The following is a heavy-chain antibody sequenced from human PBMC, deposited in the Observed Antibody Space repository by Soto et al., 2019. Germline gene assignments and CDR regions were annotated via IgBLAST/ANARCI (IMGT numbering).Heavy chain of an antibody. J-gene: IGHJ5*02. D-gene: IGHD3-9*01. CDR2: INPSGGST. CDR1: GYTFTSYY. CDR3: ARGDPSSYYDILTGPNWFDP. Sequence: ASVKVSCQASGYTFTSYYMHWVRQAPGQGLEWMGIINPSGGSTSYAQKFQGRVTMTRDTSTSTVYMELSSLRSEDTAVYYCARGDPSSYYDILTGPNWFDPWGQGTLVTVSS. V-gene: IGHV1-46*01.